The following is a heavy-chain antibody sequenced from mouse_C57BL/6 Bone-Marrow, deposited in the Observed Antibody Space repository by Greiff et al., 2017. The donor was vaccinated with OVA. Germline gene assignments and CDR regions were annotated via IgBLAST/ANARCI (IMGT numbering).Heavy chain of an antibody. Sequence: KESCQASGYTFTSYGISWVKQRTGQGLEWIGEIYPRSGNTYYNEKFKGKATLTADKSSSTAYMELRSLTSEDSVVYFCASGVTAWYFDVWGTGTTVTVSS. CDR1: GYTFTSYG. D-gene: IGHD1-2*01. J-gene: IGHJ1*03. V-gene: IGHV1-81*01. CDR2: IYPRSGNT. CDR3: ASGVTAWYFDV.